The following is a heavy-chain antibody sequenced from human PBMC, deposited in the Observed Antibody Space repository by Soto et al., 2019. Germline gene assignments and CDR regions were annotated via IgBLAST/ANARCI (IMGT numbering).Heavy chain of an antibody. CDR1: GGSISSYY. CDR3: ASWSHGSGSVYYFDY. J-gene: IGHJ4*01. V-gene: IGHV4-59*12. CDR2: IYYSGST. D-gene: IGHD3-10*01. Sequence: SETLSLTCTVSGGSISSYYWSWIRQPPGKGLEWIGYIYYSGSTNYNPSLKSRVTISVDTSKNQFSLKLSSVTAADTAVYYCASWSHGSGSVYYFDYWGHGTLVTVS.